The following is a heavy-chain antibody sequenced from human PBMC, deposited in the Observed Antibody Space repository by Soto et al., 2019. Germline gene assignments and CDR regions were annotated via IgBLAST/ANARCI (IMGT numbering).Heavy chain of an antibody. J-gene: IGHJ6*03. V-gene: IGHV3-7*01. Sequence: TGGSLRLSCAASGFTFSSYWMSWVRQAPGKGLEWVANIKQDGSEKYYVDSVKGRFTISRDNAKNSLYLQMNSLRAEDTAVYYCARETPPAVTTGADYYYYMDVWGKGTTVTVSS. CDR3: ARETPPAVTTGADYYYYMDV. CDR2: IKQDGSEK. D-gene: IGHD4-17*01. CDR1: GFTFSSYW.